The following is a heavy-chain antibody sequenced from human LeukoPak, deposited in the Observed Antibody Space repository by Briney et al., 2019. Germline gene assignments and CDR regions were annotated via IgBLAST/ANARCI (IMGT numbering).Heavy chain of an antibody. Sequence: SETLSLTCTVSRGSIRSDSYSWGWIRQPPGKGLEWIGSIFYSGSTSNNPSLKSRLTISVDTSKRQVSLKLSSVTAADTAVYYCARLPYYYDSSGYSYWYFDLWGRGTLVTVSS. D-gene: IGHD3-22*01. CDR1: RGSIRSDSYS. CDR3: ARLPYYYDSSGYSYWYFDL. V-gene: IGHV4-39*01. J-gene: IGHJ2*01. CDR2: IFYSGST.